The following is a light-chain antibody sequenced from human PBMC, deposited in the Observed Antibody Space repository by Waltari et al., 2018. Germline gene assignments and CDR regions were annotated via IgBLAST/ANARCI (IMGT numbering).Light chain of an antibody. CDR1: QSVSNY. CDR3: QQRFNWPPLT. J-gene: IGKJ4*01. CDR2: DAS. Sequence: EIVLTQSPDILSLSPGETATLSCRASQSVSNYLAWYQPKLGQAPRLLIYDASTRAPGIPARFSGSGSGTDFTLTISGLEPEDFAVYFCQQRFNWPPLTFGGGTKVEIK. V-gene: IGKV3-11*01.